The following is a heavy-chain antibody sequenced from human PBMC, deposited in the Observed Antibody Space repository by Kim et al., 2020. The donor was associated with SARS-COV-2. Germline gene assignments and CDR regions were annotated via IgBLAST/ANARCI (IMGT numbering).Heavy chain of an antibody. CDR3: AKGHCNGRKCYSLHYYYGMDV. CDR2: VSYEGSDQ. J-gene: IGHJ6*02. D-gene: IGHD2-15*01. CDR1: GFTFGDYA. Sequence: GGSLRLSCAASGFTFGDYAIHWIRQSPGKGLEWVAVVSYEGSDQYYADSVKGRFTISRDNPNNTLYLQMNSLRDEDTAIYYCAKGHCNGRKCYSLHYYYGMDVWGQGTTVTVSS. V-gene: IGHV3-30*18.